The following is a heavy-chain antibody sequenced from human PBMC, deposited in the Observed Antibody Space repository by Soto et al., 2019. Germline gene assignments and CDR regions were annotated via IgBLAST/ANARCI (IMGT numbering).Heavy chain of an antibody. D-gene: IGHD1-26*01. CDR1: GGTXISYA. CDR2: IIPIFGTA. J-gene: IGHJ1*01. Sequence: GXSXKVSFKASGGTXISYAIGLVRQAPGQGLEWMGGIIPIFGTANYAQKFQVRVTITADESKRTAYMELSSLSSEDMAVYYCASPRMGASRYFQHWGQGTLVTVSS. V-gene: IGHV1-69*13. CDR3: ASPRMGASRYFQH.